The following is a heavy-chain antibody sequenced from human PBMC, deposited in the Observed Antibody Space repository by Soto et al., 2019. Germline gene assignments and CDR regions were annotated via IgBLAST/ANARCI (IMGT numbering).Heavy chain of an antibody. V-gene: IGHV3-53*02. CDR1: GLTVISNY. J-gene: IGHJ3*02. CDR3: ARDRPGDEGDGFDI. Sequence: EVQLVETGGGLIQPGGSLRLSFAASGLTVISNYMNWVRQAPGKGLEWVSVLYSGGSTHYAGSVKGRFIISRDNSKNTLYLQMNSLRVEDTAVYYCARDRPGDEGDGFDIWGHGTMVTVSS. D-gene: IGHD3-10*01. CDR2: LYSGGST.